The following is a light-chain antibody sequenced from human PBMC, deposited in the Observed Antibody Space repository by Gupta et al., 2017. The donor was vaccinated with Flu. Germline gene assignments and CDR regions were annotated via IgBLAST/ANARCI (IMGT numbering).Light chain of an antibody. CDR1: QSVSSN. J-gene: IGKJ4*01. V-gene: IGKV3-15*01. Sequence: EIVMTQSPATLSVSPGERATLSCRASQSVSSNLAWYQQKPGQAPRLLIYGASTRATGIPARFSGSWSGTEFTLTISSLHSEDFAVYYCQHYNNWPPLTFGGGTKVEIK. CDR3: QHYNNWPPLT. CDR2: GAS.